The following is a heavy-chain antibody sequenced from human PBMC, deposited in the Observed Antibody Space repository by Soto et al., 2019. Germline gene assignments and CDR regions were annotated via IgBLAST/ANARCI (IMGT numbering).Heavy chain of an antibody. Sequence: GGSLRLSCVASGFTFSSYALHWVRQAPGKGLEWVALISNDGMNTFYADSVKGRMTVSRDKAEKTMYLQMNSLAAEDTAVYYCAKGLRFMEHWGQGTVVTVSS. V-gene: IGHV3-30-3*02. CDR2: ISNDGMNT. CDR1: GFTFSSYA. CDR3: AKGLRFMEH. D-gene: IGHD1-1*01. J-gene: IGHJ1*01.